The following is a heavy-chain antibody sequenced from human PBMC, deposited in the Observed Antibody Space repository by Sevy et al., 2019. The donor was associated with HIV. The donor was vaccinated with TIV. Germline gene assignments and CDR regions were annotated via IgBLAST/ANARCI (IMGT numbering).Heavy chain of an antibody. CDR1: GFTFSSYA. V-gene: IGHV3-23*01. CDR2: ISGSGGST. Sequence: GESLKISCAASGFTFSSYAMSWVRQAPGKGLEWVSAISGSGGSTYYADSVKGRFTISRDNSKNTLYLQMNSLRAEDTAVYYCASIAVAGSLFGYWGQGTLVTVSS. J-gene: IGHJ4*02. CDR3: ASIAVAGSLFGY. D-gene: IGHD6-19*01.